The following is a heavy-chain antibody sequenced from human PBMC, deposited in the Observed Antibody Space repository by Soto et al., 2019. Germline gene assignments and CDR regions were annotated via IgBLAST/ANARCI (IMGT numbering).Heavy chain of an antibody. Sequence: GASVKVSCKASGYTFTSYGISWVRQAPGQGLEWMGWISAYNGNTNYAQKLQGRVTMTTDTSTSTAYMELRSLRSDDTAVYYCARGFRRGYSGYDWRAYWFDPWGQGTLVTVSS. CDR1: GYTFTSYG. D-gene: IGHD5-12*01. CDR2: ISAYNGNT. CDR3: ARGFRRGYSGYDWRAYWFDP. V-gene: IGHV1-18*04. J-gene: IGHJ5*02.